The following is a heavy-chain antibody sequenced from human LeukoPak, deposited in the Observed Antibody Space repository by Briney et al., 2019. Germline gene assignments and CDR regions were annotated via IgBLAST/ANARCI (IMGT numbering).Heavy chain of an antibody. D-gene: IGHD4/OR15-4a*01. CDR1: GFTFSTYG. CDR3: ARDHLKPGAPDHYYGMDV. Sequence: GRSLRLSCAASGFTFSTYGLHWVHQAPGKGLEWVAVIWYDGIYKYYADSVKGRFTISGDDSKSTLYLQMNSLRAEDTAVYYCARDHLKPGAPDHYYGMDVWGQGTTVTVSS. J-gene: IGHJ6*02. CDR2: IWYDGIYK. V-gene: IGHV3-33*01.